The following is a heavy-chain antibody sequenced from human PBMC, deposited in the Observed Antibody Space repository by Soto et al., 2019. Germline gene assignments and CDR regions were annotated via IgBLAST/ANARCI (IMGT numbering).Heavy chain of an antibody. CDR2: IYSGGST. J-gene: IGHJ4*02. D-gene: IGHD5-18*01. Sequence: EVQLVESGGGLVQPGGSLRLSCAASGVTVSSNYMSWVRQAPGKGLEWVSVIYSGGSTYYADSVKGRFTISRDNSKNTLYLQMNSLRGEDTAVYYCARHGYNYGGGYFDYWGQGTLVTVSS. CDR3: ARHGYNYGGGYFDY. V-gene: IGHV3-66*04. CDR1: GVTVSSNY.